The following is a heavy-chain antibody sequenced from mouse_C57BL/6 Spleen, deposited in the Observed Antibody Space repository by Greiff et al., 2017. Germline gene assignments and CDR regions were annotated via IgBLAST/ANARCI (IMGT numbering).Heavy chain of an antibody. CDR3: ASPRWLLRNYDMDD. Sequence: EVMLVESGGGLVKPGGSLKLSCAASGFTFSDYGMHWVRQAPEKGLEWVAYISSGSSTIYYADTVKGRFTISRDKAKNTLFLQMTSLRSEDTAMYYCASPRWLLRNYDMDDWGKGTSVTVSS. D-gene: IGHD2-3*01. V-gene: IGHV5-17*01. CDR2: ISSGSSTI. CDR1: GFTFSDYG. J-gene: IGHJ4*01.